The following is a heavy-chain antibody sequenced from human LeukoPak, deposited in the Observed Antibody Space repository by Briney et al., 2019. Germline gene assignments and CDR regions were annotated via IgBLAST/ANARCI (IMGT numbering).Heavy chain of an antibody. CDR3: ARDRGIVLPDTSYYMDV. CDR1: GFTIRDYY. CDR2: ITTRGDTA. Sequence: GGSMRLACAAAGFTIRDYYMSWVRQAPGKGPEWISYITTRGDTAHYADSGKGRFTISRDNARNSLYLKMDGLRAEDTAVYYWARDRGIVLPDTSYYMDVWGKGTTVTVSS. V-gene: IGHV3-11*01. D-gene: IGHD1-26*01. J-gene: IGHJ6*03.